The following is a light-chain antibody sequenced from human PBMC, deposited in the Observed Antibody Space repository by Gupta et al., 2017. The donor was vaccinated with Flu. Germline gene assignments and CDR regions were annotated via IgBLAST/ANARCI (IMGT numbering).Light chain of an antibody. CDR1: TSDVGGYNS. V-gene: IGLV2-14*01. J-gene: IGLJ2*01. CDR3: SSYTSGSTLVVA. CDR2: DVS. Sequence: QSALTQPASVSGSPGQSITISCTGTTSDVGGYNSVSWYQQRPGTAPKLMIYDVSNRPSGISYRFSGSKSGNTASLTISGLQAEDEADYYCSSYTSGSTLVVAFGGGTKLTVL.